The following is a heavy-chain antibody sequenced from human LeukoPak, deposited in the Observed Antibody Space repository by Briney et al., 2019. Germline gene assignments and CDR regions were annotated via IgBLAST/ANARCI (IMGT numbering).Heavy chain of an antibody. CDR3: ARLVGARSQADH. CDR1: AYSISNGYY. Sequence: SETLSLTCAVSAYSISNGYYWGWIRQPPGKGLEWIGSVFHSGSTFCSPSLKSRVTMSVDTSKNQFSLNLSSVTAADTALYYCARLVGARSQADHWGQGTLVTVSS. CDR2: VFHSGST. J-gene: IGHJ4*02. D-gene: IGHD1-26*01. V-gene: IGHV4-38-2*01.